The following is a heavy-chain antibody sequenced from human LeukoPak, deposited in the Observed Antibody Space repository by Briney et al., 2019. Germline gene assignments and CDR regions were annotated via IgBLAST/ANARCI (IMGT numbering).Heavy chain of an antibody. CDR1: GYSFTNYW. D-gene: IGHD3-22*01. CDR3: ARGDSSGTTEYFQH. V-gene: IGHV5-51*01. CDR2: IFPGDSDT. J-gene: IGHJ1*01. Sequence: GESLKISCTGSGYSFTNYWIGWVRQMPGKGLEWMGIIFPGDSDTRYRPSFQGQVTISADKSINTAYLQWSSLRASDTAMYYCARGDSSGTTEYFQHWGQGTLVTVSS.